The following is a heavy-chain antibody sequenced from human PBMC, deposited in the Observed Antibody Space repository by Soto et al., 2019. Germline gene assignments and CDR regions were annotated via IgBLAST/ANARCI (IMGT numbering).Heavy chain of an antibody. CDR2: ISYDGSNK. CDR3: ARDLVVTATLLPHYYYYYYGMDV. Sequence: QPGGSLRLSCAASGFTFSSYAMHWVRQAPGKGLEWVAVISYDGSNKYYADSVKGRFTISRDNSKNTLYLQMNSLRAADTAVYCCARDLVVTATLLPHYYYYYYGMDVWGQGTTVTVSS. J-gene: IGHJ6*02. CDR1: GFTFSSYA. V-gene: IGHV3-30-3*01. D-gene: IGHD2-21*02.